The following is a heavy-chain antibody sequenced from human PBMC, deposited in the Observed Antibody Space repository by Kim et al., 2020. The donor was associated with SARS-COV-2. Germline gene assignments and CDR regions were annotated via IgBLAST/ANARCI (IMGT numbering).Heavy chain of an antibody. Sequence: GGSLRLSCAASGFTFDDYAMHWVRQAPGKGLEWVSGISWNSGSIGYADSVKGRFTISRDNAKNSLYLQMNSLRAEDTALYYCAKDQEGDLQQLDSAGFDYWGQGTLVTVSS. CDR3: AKDQEGDLQQLDSAGFDY. V-gene: IGHV3-9*01. CDR2: ISWNSGSI. CDR1: GFTFDDYA. J-gene: IGHJ4*02. D-gene: IGHD6-13*01.